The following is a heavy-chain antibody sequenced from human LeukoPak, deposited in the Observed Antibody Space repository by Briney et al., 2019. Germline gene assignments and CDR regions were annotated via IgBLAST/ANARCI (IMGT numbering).Heavy chain of an antibody. CDR2: ISGSGDDT. CDR3: AKDPLNTLMVSPTFDY. CDR1: GFPFSSYA. J-gene: IGHJ4*02. Sequence: GGSLRLSCVVSGFPFSSYAMSWVRQAPGKGLEWVSGISGSGDDTYYAASVKGRFIVSRDTSKNTLYLQMNSLRAENTAVYYCAKDPLNTLMVSPTFDYWGQGTLVTVSS. D-gene: IGHD5-18*01. V-gene: IGHV3-23*01.